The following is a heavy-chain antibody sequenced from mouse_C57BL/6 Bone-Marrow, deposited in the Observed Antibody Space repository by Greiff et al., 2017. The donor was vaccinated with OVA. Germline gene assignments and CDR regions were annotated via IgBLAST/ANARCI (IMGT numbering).Heavy chain of an antibody. J-gene: IGHJ3*01. CDR1: GFTFSSYG. D-gene: IGHD3-3*01. CDR3: ARHGGTRFAY. CDR2: ISSGGSYT. Sequence: EVQLVESGGDLVKPGGSLKLSCAASGFTFSSYGMSWVRQTPDKRLEWVATISSGGSYTYYPDSVKGRFTISRDNAKNTLYLQMSSLKSEDTAMYYCARHGGTRFAYWGQGTLVTVSA. V-gene: IGHV5-6*01.